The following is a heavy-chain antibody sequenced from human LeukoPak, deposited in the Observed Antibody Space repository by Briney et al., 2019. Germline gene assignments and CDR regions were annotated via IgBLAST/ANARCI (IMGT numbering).Heavy chain of an antibody. CDR3: ARDGPYGDRTFDY. V-gene: IGHV1-69*13. Sequence: GASVKVSCKASGGTFSSYAISWVRQAPGQGLEWMGGIIPIFGTANYAQKFQGRVTITADESTSTAYMELSSLRSEDPAVYYCARDGPYGDRTFDYWGQGTLVTVSS. D-gene: IGHD4-17*01. CDR2: IIPIFGTA. J-gene: IGHJ4*02. CDR1: GGTFSSYA.